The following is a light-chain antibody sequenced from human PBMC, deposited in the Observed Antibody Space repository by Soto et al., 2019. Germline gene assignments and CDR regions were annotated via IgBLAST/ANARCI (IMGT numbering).Light chain of an antibody. CDR3: AARYDSLNGYYV. J-gene: IGLJ1*01. V-gene: IGLV1-44*01. Sequence: QSVLTQPPSASGTPGQRVTISCSGSSSNIGSNTVNWYQQLPGTAPKLLIYSNNQRPSGVPDRFSGSKSGTSASLAISGLQSDDEADYYCAARYDSLNGYYVFGTGTKVTVL. CDR1: SSNIGSNT. CDR2: SNN.